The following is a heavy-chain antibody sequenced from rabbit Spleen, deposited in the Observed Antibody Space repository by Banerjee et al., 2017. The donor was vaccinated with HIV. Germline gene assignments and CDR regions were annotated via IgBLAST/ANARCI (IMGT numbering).Heavy chain of an antibody. CDR1: GFSFSSGYY. CDR2: IYISDGNT. J-gene: IGHJ4*01. D-gene: IGHD4-2*01. V-gene: IGHV1S45*01. CDR3: ARDKGGSRPCFNV. Sequence: QEQLEESGGDLVKPEGSLTLTCTASGFSFSSGYYMCWVRQAPGKGPEWIACIYISDGNTYYATWAKGRFTISRTSSTTVTLQMTSLTAADTATDFCARDKGGSRPCFNVWGPCTLVT.